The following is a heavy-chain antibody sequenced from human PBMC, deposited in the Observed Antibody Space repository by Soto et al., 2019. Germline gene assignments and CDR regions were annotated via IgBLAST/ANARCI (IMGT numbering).Heavy chain of an antibody. J-gene: IGHJ6*02. CDR3: ATXQVSVTSPARGYYGMDV. V-gene: IGHV1-24*01. CDR1: GYTLTELS. Sequence: ASVKVSCKVSGYTLTELSMHWVRQAPGKGLEWMGGFDPEDGETIYAQKFQGRVTMTEDTSTDTAYMELSSLRSEDTAVYYCATXQVSVTSPARGYYGMDVWGQGTTVTVSS. CDR2: FDPEDGET. D-gene: IGHD4-4*01.